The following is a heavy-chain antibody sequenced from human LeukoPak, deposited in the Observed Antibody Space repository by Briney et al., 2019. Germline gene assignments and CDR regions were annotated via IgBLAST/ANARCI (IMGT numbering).Heavy chain of an antibody. J-gene: IGHJ5*02. CDR2: ISSNGGST. V-gene: IGHV3-64D*06. CDR1: GFTFSSYA. Sequence: GGSLRLSCSASGFTFSSYAMHWVRQAPGKGLEYVSAISSNGGSTYYADSVKGRFTISRDNSKNTLYLQMSSLRAEDTAVYYCVKGTTMVREVISREWFDPWGQGTLVTVSS. CDR3: VKGTTMVREVISREWFDP. D-gene: IGHD3-10*01.